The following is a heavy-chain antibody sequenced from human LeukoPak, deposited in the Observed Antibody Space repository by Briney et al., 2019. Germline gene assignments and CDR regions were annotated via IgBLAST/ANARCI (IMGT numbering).Heavy chain of an antibody. Sequence: SETLSLTCAVYGVSFSGYYWSWIRQPPGKGLEWIGEINHSGSTNYNPSLKSRVTLSVDTSKNQFSLKLSSVTAADTAVYYCARHPNWNYHGRNWFDPWGQGTLVTVSS. J-gene: IGHJ5*02. CDR3: ARHPNWNYHGRNWFDP. CDR2: INHSGST. V-gene: IGHV4-34*01. CDR1: GVSFSGYY. D-gene: IGHD1-7*01.